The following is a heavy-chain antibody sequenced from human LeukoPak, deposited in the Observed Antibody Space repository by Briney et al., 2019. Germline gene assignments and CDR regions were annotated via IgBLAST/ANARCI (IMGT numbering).Heavy chain of an antibody. D-gene: IGHD3-10*01. CDR3: ARVGGITLALAPSPFPDYNYYYMDV. CDR2: ISGSSSYI. CDR1: GFTFSSYS. V-gene: IGHV3-21*01. Sequence: GGSLRLSCAASGFTFSSYSMNWVRQAPGKGLEWVSSISGSSSYIYYTDSVKGRFTISRDNAKKSLYLQMNSLRAEDTAVYYCARVGGITLALAPSPFPDYNYYYMDVWGKGTTVTVSS. J-gene: IGHJ6*03.